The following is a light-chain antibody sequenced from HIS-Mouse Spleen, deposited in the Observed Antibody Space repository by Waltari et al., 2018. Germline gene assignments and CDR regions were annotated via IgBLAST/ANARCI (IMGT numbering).Light chain of an antibody. Sequence: SYELTQPPSVSVSPGQTASITCSGDKLGDKYACWYQQKPGQSPVLVIYQDSKRPSGIPARFSGSNSGNTAPLTISGTQAMDEADYYCQAWDGFGGGTKLTVL. CDR1: KLGDKY. CDR2: QDS. V-gene: IGLV3-1*01. CDR3: QAWDG. J-gene: IGLJ2*01.